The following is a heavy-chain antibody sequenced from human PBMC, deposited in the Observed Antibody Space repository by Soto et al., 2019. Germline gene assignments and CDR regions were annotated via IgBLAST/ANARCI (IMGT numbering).Heavy chain of an antibody. CDR1: GFTFSSYA. V-gene: IGHV3-23*01. Sequence: GGSLRLSCAASGFTFSSYAMSWVRQAPGKGLEWVSAISGSGGSTYYADSVKGRFTISRDNSKNTLYLQMNSLRAEDTAVYYCAKESSSSWYLRSLAPFDPWGQGTLVTVSS. CDR3: AKESSSSWYLRSLAPFDP. J-gene: IGHJ5*02. CDR2: ISGSGGST. D-gene: IGHD6-13*01.